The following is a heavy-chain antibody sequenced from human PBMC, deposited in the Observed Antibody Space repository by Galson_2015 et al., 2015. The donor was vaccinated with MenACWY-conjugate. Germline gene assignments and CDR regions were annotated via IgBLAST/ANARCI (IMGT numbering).Heavy chain of an antibody. Sequence: SLRLSCAASGFTFSNCDMHWVREERGKGLEWVSGISTGGDTYYSGSVKGRFTISRENAKNSLYLQMDSLRPGDTAIYYCVRGFLSRDKWNGLGLDVWGKGTTVIVSS. CDR2: ISTGGDT. V-gene: IGHV3-13*01. D-gene: IGHD1-20*01. CDR3: VRGFLSRDKWNGLGLDV. J-gene: IGHJ6*04. CDR1: GFTFSNCD.